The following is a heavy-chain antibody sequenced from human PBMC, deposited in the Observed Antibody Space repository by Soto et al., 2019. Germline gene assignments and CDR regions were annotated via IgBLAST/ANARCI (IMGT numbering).Heavy chain of an antibody. CDR2: TYYRSKWYN. Sequence: PSHTLSLTCAISGDSVSSNSAALNWIRQSPSRGLEWLGRTYYRSKWYNDYAVSVKSRITINPDTSKNQFSLKVRSVTAADTAVYYCARGSEAWFDPWGQGTLVTVSS. CDR3: ARGSEAWFDP. CDR1: GDSVSSNSAA. J-gene: IGHJ5*02. V-gene: IGHV6-1*01.